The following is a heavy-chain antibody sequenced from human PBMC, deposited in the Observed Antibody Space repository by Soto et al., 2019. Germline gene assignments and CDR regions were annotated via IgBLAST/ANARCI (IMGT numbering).Heavy chain of an antibody. Sequence: QVRLQESGPGLVKPSQTLSLTCTVSGGSISSVNDYWSWVRQPPGKGLEWIGYIYYSGSTYYNPSLKSRASMSVDTSKNQFSLKLSSVTVADTAVYYCARAPDVFDIWGQGTMVSVSS. V-gene: IGHV4-30-4*01. CDR1: GGSISSVNDY. CDR3: ARAPDVFDI. J-gene: IGHJ3*02. CDR2: IYYSGST.